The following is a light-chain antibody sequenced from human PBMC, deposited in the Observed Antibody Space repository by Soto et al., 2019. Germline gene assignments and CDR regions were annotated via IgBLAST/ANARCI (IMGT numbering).Light chain of an antibody. CDR2: EVS. J-gene: IGLJ1*01. V-gene: IGLV2-14*01. CDR3: ISYTSDDVRYV. Sequence: QSALTQPASVSGTPGQSITISCTGSNSDVGIYDFVSWYQHHPGRAPKLIVSEVSHRPSGVSNRFSGSKSGNTASLTTSGLQCEDEADYYCISYTSDDVRYVFGTGTKLTVL. CDR1: NSDVGIYDF.